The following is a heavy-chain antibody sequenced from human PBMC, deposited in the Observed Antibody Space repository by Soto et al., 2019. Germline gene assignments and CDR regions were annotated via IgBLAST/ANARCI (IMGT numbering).Heavy chain of an antibody. CDR1: GGSISSYY. V-gene: IGHV4-59*08. J-gene: IGHJ6*02. D-gene: IGHD1-26*01. CDR3: ALWENYYSGMDV. Sequence: SETLSLTCTVSGGSISSYYWSWIRQPPGKGLEWIGYIYYSGSTNYNPSLKSRVTISVDTSKNQFSLKLSSVTAADTAVYYCALWENYYSGMDVWGQGTTVTVSS. CDR2: IYYSGST.